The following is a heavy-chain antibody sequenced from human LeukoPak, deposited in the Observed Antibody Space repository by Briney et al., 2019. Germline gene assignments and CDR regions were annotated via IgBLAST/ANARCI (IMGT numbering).Heavy chain of an antibody. CDR2: ISSGSSYI. CDR1: GFTFSSYS. Sequence: SGGSLRLSCADSGFTFSSYSMNWVRQAPGKGLEWVSSISSGSSYIFYADSVKGRFTISRDNANNSLYVQMNSLRAEDTAVYYCARGGGGSGFLSWGQGILVTVSS. CDR3: ARGGGGSGFLS. D-gene: IGHD3-3*01. V-gene: IGHV3-21*04. J-gene: IGHJ5*02.